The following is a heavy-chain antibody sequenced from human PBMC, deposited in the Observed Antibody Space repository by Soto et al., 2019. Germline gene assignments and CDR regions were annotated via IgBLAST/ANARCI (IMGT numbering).Heavy chain of an antibody. CDR2: INHSGST. CDR1: GGSFSGYY. D-gene: IGHD2-2*02. J-gene: IGHJ4*02. CDR3: ARGVFLGYCSSTSFYTSNFDY. V-gene: IGHV4-34*01. Sequence: QVQLQQWGAGLLKHSETLSLTCAVYGGSFSGYYWSWIRQPPGKGLEWIGEINHSGSTNYNPSLTSRVTISVDTSKNQFSLELSAVTAADTAVYYCARGVFLGYCSSTSFYTSNFDYWGQGTLVTVSS.